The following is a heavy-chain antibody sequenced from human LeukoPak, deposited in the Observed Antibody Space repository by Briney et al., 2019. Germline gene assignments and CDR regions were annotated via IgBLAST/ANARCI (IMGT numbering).Heavy chain of an antibody. J-gene: IGHJ4*02. Sequence: ASVKVSCKASGYTFTGYYMHWVRQAPGQGLEWMGWINPNSGGTNYAQKFQGRVTMTRDTSISTAYMELSRLRSDDTAVYYCARLLAVTTFGIDYWGQGTLVTVSS. CDR1: GYTFTGYY. V-gene: IGHV1-2*02. D-gene: IGHD4-17*01. CDR2: INPNSGGT. CDR3: ARLLAVTTFGIDY.